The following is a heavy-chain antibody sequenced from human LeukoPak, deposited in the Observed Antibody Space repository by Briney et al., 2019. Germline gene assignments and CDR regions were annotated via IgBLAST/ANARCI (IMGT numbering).Heavy chain of an antibody. CDR3: ARGGRGVPLFYYYYGMDV. CDR2: ISYDGSNK. CDR1: GFTFSSYA. D-gene: IGHD3-10*01. V-gene: IGHV3-30-3*01. J-gene: IGHJ6*02. Sequence: PGGSLRLSCAASGFTFSSYAMHWVRQAPGKGLEWVAVISYDGSNKYYADSVKGRFTISRDNSKNTLYLQMNSLRAEDTAVYYCARGGRGVPLFYYYYGMDVWGQGTTVTVSS.